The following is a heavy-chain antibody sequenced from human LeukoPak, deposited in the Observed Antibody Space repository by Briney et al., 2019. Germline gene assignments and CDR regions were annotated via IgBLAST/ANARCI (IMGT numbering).Heavy chain of an antibody. CDR3: ARLEYFADY. J-gene: IGHJ4*02. Sequence: RGESLKISCKGSGYSFTSYWISWVRQMPGKGLEWMGRIDPSDSYTNYSPSFQGHVTISVDKSINTAYLQWSSLKDSDTAMYYCARLEYFADYWGQGTLVTVSS. CDR1: GYSFTSYW. CDR2: IDPSDSYT. D-gene: IGHD3-9*01. V-gene: IGHV5-10-1*01.